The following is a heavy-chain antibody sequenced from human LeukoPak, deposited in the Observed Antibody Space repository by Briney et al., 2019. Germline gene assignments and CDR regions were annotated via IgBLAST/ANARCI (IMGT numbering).Heavy chain of an antibody. CDR2: ISGSGGST. CDR3: AALGPPIDF. Sequence: GGSLRLSCAASGFTFSSYAMSWVRRAPGKGLEWVSAISGSGGSTYYADSVKGRFTISRDNSKNTLYLQMSSLRADDTAVYYCAALGPPIDFWGQGTLVTVSS. J-gene: IGHJ4*02. D-gene: IGHD7-27*01. V-gene: IGHV3-23*01. CDR1: GFTFSSYA.